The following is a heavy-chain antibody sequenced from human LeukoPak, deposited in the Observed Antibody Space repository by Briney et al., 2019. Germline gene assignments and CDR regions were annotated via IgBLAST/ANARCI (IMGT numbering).Heavy chain of an antibody. CDR1: GGSISSYY. J-gene: IGHJ5*02. V-gene: IGHV4-4*07. D-gene: IGHD6-19*01. Sequence: SETLSLTCTVSGGSISSYYWSWIRQPAGKGLEWIGRIYTSESTNYNPSLKSRVTISVDKSKNQFSLKLSSVTAADTAVYYCARDESKYSSGLYWFDPWGQGTLVTVSS. CDR3: ARDESKYSSGLYWFDP. CDR2: IYTSEST.